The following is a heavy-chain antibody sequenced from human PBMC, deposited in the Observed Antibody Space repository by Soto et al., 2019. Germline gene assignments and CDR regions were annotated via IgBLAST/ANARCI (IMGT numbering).Heavy chain of an antibody. J-gene: IGHJ3*02. CDR3: GREAQFDDFDI. CDR1: GSSFNNDA. Sequence: QVQLVQSGAEVKRPGSSVKVSCKASGSSFNNDAISWLRQAPGQGLEWMGGLIPIVGTPIYGQGFQGRVTITADESTETMYMELGSLRSEDTAFYSCGREAQFDDFDIWGQGTLVTVS. V-gene: IGHV1-69*12. CDR2: LIPIVGTP.